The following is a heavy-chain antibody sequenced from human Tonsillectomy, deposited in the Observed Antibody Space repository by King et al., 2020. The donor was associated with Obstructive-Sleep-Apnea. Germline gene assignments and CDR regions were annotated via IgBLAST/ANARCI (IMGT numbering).Heavy chain of an antibody. J-gene: IGHJ3*02. Sequence: QLQESGPGLVKPSETLSLTCPVSGGSISSSSYYWGWIRQPPGKWLEWIGSIYYSGSTYYNPSLKRRVTISVDTSKNQFSLKLSSVTAADTAVYYCAGGSVYSSGWYSGVRAFDIWGQGTMVTVSS. CDR2: IYYSGST. D-gene: IGHD6-19*01. V-gene: IGHV4-39*07. CDR3: AGGSVYSSGWYSGVRAFDI. CDR1: GGSISSSSYY.